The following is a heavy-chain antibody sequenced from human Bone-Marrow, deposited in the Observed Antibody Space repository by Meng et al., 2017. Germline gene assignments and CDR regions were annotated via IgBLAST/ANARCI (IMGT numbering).Heavy chain of an antibody. CDR2: IDPNNDHT. D-gene: IGHD6-13*01. J-gene: IGHJ4*02. CDR3: ARDEDISAAGKLFGDY. Sequence: GLELTPPVSSVKLPCNPLGYTFATYCIHWFRQAPGQGLEWMGRIDPNNDHTQYAQNFQGRVTMTSDTSISTVYMELNGLRSDDTAVYYCARDEDISAAGKLFGDYWGQGTLVTVSS. V-gene: IGHV1-2*06. CDR1: GYTFATYC.